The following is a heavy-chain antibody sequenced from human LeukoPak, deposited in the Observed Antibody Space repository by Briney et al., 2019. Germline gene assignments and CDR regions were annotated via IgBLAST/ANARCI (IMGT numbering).Heavy chain of an antibody. CDR1: GFTFSNYA. J-gene: IGHJ6*02. CDR2: ISGSGDTT. CDR3: AKDRSDNSSWYCMDV. Sequence: GGSLRLSCAASGFTFSNYAMSWVRQAPGKGPEWVSGISGSGDTTFYADSMKGRFTISRDNSKNTLYVQMNSLGAEDTAVYYCAKDRSDNSSWYCMDVWGQGTTVTVSS. V-gene: IGHV3-23*01. D-gene: IGHD6-19*01.